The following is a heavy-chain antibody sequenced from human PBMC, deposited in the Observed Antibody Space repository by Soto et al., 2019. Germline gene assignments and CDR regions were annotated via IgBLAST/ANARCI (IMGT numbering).Heavy chain of an antibody. Sequence: QVQLVQSGAEVKKPGASVKVSCTTSGYTFTSYHISWVRQAPGQGLEWMGWISAYNTNTNYAQKFQGRVTMTTDTLTSTAYMELRSLRSADTAVYYCARDTPPTDYWGQGTLVTVSS. CDR2: ISAYNTNT. CDR1: GYTFTSYH. V-gene: IGHV1-18*01. J-gene: IGHJ4*02. CDR3: ARDTPPTDY.